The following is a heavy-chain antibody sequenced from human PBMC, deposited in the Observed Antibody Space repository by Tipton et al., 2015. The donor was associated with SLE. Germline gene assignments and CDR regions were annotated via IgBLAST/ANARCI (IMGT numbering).Heavy chain of an antibody. CDR2: ISSSSSYI. D-gene: IGHD2-2*01. J-gene: IGHJ4*02. V-gene: IGHV3-21*01. CDR3: ALGGYCSSTSCPFDY. CDR1: GFTFSRYS. Sequence: SLRLSCAASGFTFSRYSMNWVRQAPGKGLEWVSSISSSSSYIYYADSVKGRFTISRDNAKNSLYLQMNSLRAGDTAVFYCALGGYCSSTSCPFDYWGQGTLVTVSS.